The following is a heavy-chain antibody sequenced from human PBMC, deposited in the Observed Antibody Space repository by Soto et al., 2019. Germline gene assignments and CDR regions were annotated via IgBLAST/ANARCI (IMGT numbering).Heavy chain of an antibody. V-gene: IGHV3-9*01. J-gene: IGHJ4*02. Sequence: EVQLVESGGGSVQPGRSLRLSCAASGFTFDDYAMHWVRQAPGKGLEWVSGISWNSGSIGYADSVKGRFTISRDNAKNSLYLQMNSLRAEDTALYYCAKGMGFTAAGTYYFDYWGQGTLVTVSS. CDR3: AKGMGFTAAGTYYFDY. CDR2: ISWNSGSI. D-gene: IGHD6-13*01. CDR1: GFTFDDYA.